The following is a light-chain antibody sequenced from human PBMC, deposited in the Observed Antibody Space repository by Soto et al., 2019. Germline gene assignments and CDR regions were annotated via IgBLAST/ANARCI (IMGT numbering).Light chain of an antibody. V-gene: IGLV2-11*01. CDR3: CSYAGIYTWV. CDR1: SSDVGGYNH. CDR2: EVS. J-gene: IGLJ3*02. Sequence: QSALTQPRSVSGSPGQSVTISCTGSSSDVGGYNHVSWYQQYPDKAPKLIIYEVSMRPSGVPDRFSGSKSGNTASLTISGLQAGDEGDYYCCSYAGIYTWVFGGGTKVTVL.